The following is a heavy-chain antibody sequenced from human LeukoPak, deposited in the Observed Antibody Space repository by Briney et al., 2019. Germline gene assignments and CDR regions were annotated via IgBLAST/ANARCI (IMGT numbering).Heavy chain of an antibody. CDR3: ARAGWFGEFCDY. D-gene: IGHD3-10*01. Sequence: TGGSLRLSCAASGFTFSDYYMSWIRQAPGKGLEWVSYISSSGSTIYYADSVKGRFTISRDNAKNSLYLQMNSLRAEATAVYYCARAGWFGEFCDYWGQGTLVTVSS. V-gene: IGHV3-11*01. CDR1: GFTFSDYY. CDR2: ISSSGSTI. J-gene: IGHJ4*02.